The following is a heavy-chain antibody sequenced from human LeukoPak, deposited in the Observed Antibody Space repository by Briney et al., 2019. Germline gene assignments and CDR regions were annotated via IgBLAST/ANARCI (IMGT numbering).Heavy chain of an antibody. J-gene: IGHJ4*02. Sequence: SETLSLTCTVSGGSISSDYWTWIRQPPGKGLEWIGYIYYSGNTNYNPSLKSRLTISIDTSKNQFSLKLSSVTAADTAVYYCANWAGSGPPYYFDYWGQGTLVTVSS. CDR1: GGSISSDY. D-gene: IGHD1-14*01. CDR2: IYYSGNT. CDR3: ANWAGSGPPYYFDY. V-gene: IGHV4-59*08.